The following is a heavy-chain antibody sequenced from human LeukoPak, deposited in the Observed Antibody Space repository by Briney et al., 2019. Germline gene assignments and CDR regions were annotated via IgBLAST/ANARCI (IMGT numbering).Heavy chain of an antibody. J-gene: IGHJ4*02. CDR1: GGSFSGYY. V-gene: IGHV4-34*01. D-gene: IGHD3-22*01. Sequence: SETLSLTCAVYGGSFSGYYWSWIRQPPGKGLEWMGEINHSGSTNYNPSLKSRVTISVDTSKNQFSLKLSSVTAADTAVYYCARGSSQYYDSSGYYPLFDYWGQGTLVTVSS. CDR3: ARGSSQYYDSSGYYPLFDY. CDR2: INHSGST.